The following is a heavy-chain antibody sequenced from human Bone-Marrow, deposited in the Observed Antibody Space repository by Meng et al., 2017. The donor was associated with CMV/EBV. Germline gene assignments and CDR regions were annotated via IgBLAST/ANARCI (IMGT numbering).Heavy chain of an antibody. V-gene: IGHV3-30*04. CDR1: GFIFSSYA. J-gene: IGHJ4*02. CDR2: ISYDGRNK. Sequence: GESLKISCAASGFIFSSYAMHWVRQAPGKGLEWVAVISYDGRNKYYADSVKGRFTISRDNSKNTLYLQMNSLRAEDTAVYYWAREIYCSSTSCYREDYFDYWGQGTLVTVSS. CDR3: AREIYCSSTSCYREDYFDY. D-gene: IGHD2-2*02.